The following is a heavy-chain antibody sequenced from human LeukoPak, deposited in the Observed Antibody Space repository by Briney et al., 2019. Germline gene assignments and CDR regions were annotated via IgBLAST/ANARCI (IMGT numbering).Heavy chain of an antibody. Sequence: ASVKVSCKASGYTFTNYGISWVRQAPGQGLEWMGWISAYNGYTNYAQIFQGRVTMTTDASTSTAYMELRSLRSDDTAVYYCVREVTMVRGVITFYHYNGMDVWGQETAVTVSS. CDR1: GYTFTNYG. CDR2: ISAYNGYT. V-gene: IGHV1-18*01. CDR3: VREVTMVRGVITFYHYNGMDV. D-gene: IGHD3-10*01. J-gene: IGHJ6*02.